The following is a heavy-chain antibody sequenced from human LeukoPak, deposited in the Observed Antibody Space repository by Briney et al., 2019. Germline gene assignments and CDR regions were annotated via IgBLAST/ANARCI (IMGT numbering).Heavy chain of an antibody. CDR2: ISSSSSYI. CDR1: GFTFSSYT. J-gene: IGHJ4*02. V-gene: IGHV3-21*04. D-gene: IGHD6-19*01. Sequence: PGGSLRLSCAASGFTFSSYTMNWVRQAPGKGLEWVSSISSSSSYIYYADSVKGRLTISRDNAKNSLYLQMNSLRAEDTAVYYCAKTIQWPYYFDYWGQGTLVTVSS. CDR3: AKTIQWPYYFDY.